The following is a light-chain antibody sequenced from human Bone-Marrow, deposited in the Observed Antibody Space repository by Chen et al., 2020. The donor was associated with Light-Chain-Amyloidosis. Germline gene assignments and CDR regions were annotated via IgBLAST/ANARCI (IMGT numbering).Light chain of an antibody. J-gene: IGKJ4*01. CDR3: QQYGTSPLT. V-gene: IGKV3-20*01. CDR1: QTISSNY. Sequence: EIVLTQSPGTLSLSPGEGANLSCRASQTISSNYLTWYLQTVGQAPRLLIYGSSSRATGIPDRFTGSGSGTDFTLTITRLEPEDFAMYYFQQYGTSPLTFGGGTKVEIK. CDR2: GSS.